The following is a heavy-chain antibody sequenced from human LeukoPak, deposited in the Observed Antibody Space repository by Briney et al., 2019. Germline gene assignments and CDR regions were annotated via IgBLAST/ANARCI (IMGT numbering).Heavy chain of an antibody. D-gene: IGHD3-22*01. V-gene: IGHV1-69*01. CDR1: GGTFSSYA. CDR2: IIPIFGTA. CDR3: ARDYYDSRAFDY. J-gene: IGHJ4*02. Sequence: SVKVSCTASGGTFSSYAISWVRQAPGQGLEWMGGIIPIFGTANYAQKFQGRVTITADESTSTAYMGLSSLRSEDTAVYYCARDYYDSRAFDYWGQGTLVTVSS.